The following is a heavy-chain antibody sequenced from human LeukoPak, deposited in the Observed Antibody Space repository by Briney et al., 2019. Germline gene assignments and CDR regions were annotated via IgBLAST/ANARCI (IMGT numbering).Heavy chain of an antibody. CDR3: ASPPSRGGPYYYYYMDV. V-gene: IGHV4-38-2*02. J-gene: IGHJ6*03. CDR1: GYSISSGYY. D-gene: IGHD3-10*01. CDR2: FYHGGST. Sequence: SETLSLTCTVSGYSISSGYYWGWIRQPPGKGLEWIGTFYHGGSTYYNPSLKSRVTISVDTSKNQFSLKLSSVTAADTAVYYCASPPSRGGPYYYYYMDVWGKGTTVTISS.